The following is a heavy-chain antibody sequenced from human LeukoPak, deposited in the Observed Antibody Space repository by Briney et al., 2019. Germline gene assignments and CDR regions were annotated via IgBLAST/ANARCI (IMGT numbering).Heavy chain of an antibody. CDR2: IIPIFGTA. D-gene: IGHD3-9*01. J-gene: IGHJ6*03. V-gene: IGHV1-69*05. Sequence: SVKVSCKASGGTFSSYAISWVRQAPGQGLEWMGRIIPIFGTANYAQKFQGRVTITTDESTSTADMELSSLRSEDTAVYYCASLYYDILTGYRAYYMDVWGKGTTVTVSS. CDR3: ASLYYDILTGYRAYYMDV. CDR1: GGTFSSYA.